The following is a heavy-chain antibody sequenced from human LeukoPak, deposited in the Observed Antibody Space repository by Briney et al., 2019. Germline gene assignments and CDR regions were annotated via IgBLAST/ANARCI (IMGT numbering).Heavy chain of an antibody. CDR1: GGSISSYY. CDR3: ARSGRGVMDY. CDR2: IYYSGGT. D-gene: IGHD3-10*01. V-gene: IGHV4-59*01. J-gene: IGHJ4*02. Sequence: SETLSLTCTVSGGSISSYYWNWIRQPPGKGLEWIGYIYYSGGTNYNPSLKSRVTISVDTSKNQFSLKLSSVTAADTAVYYCARSGRGVMDYWGQGALVTVSS.